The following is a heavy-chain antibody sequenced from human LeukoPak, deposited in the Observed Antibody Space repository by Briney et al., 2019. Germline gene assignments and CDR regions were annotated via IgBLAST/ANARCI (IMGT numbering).Heavy chain of an antibody. J-gene: IGHJ4*02. CDR3: ARGPVARSLFDY. CDR2: INTDGSST. V-gene: IGHV3-74*01. Sequence: PGGSVRLSCAASRFTFSTYWMHWVRQAPGKGLVWVSRINTDGSSTRYADSVKGRFTISRDNAENTMYLQMNSLRAEDTAVYYCARGPVARSLFDYWGQGTLHPVSS. CDR1: RFTFSTYW. D-gene: IGHD5-12*01.